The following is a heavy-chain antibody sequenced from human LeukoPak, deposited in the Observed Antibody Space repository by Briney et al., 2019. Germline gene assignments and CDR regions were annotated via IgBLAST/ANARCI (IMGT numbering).Heavy chain of an antibody. CDR1: GGSFSGYY. CDR3: ARVGYYDSSGYYFDAFDI. Sequence: SETLSLTCAVYGGSFSGYYWSWIRQPPGKGLEWIGYIYHSGSTYYNPSLKSRVTISVDRSKNQFSLKLSSVTAADTAVYYCARVGYYDSSGYYFDAFDIWGQGTMVTVSS. CDR2: IYHSGST. J-gene: IGHJ3*02. D-gene: IGHD3-22*01. V-gene: IGHV4-30-2*01.